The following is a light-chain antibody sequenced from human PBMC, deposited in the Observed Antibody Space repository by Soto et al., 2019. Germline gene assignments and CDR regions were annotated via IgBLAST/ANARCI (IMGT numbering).Light chain of an antibody. CDR1: NNDVGGYES. CDR2: DVS. Sequence: QSALTQPASVSGSPGQSITLSCTGTNNDVGGYESISWYQQHAGRAPRLIIYDVSNRPSGVSGRFSGSKFGNTASLTISGLQAEDEADYYCSSYTSSSLYVFGTGTKLTVL. V-gene: IGLV2-14*01. CDR3: SSYTSSSLYV. J-gene: IGLJ1*01.